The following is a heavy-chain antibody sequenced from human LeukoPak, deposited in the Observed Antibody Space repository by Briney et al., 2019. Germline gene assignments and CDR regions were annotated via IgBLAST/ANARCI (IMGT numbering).Heavy chain of an antibody. Sequence: SVKVSCKASGGTFSSYAISWVRQAPGQGLEWMGRIIPILGIANYAQKFQGRVTITADKSTSTAYMELSSLRSEDTAVCYCAREEIVVVPAANYYYGMDVWGQGTTVTASS. J-gene: IGHJ6*02. CDR1: GGTFSSYA. CDR2: IIPILGIA. V-gene: IGHV1-69*04. CDR3: AREEIVVVPAANYYYGMDV. D-gene: IGHD2-2*01.